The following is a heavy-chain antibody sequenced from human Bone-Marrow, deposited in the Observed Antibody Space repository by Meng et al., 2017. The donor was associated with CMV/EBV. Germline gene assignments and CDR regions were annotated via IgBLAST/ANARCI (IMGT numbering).Heavy chain of an antibody. J-gene: IGHJ5*02. CDR2: IYYSGST. CDR3: ARASRQALINWFAP. CDR1: GDSISSGGHY. Sequence: SATLSLTCTVSGDSISSGGHYWSWIRQHPGKGLEWIGYIYYSGSTYCHPSLKSRVTISVDTSKNLFSLEMSSVTAADTAVYYCARASRQALINWFAPWGQGTLVTVSS. V-gene: IGHV4-31*03.